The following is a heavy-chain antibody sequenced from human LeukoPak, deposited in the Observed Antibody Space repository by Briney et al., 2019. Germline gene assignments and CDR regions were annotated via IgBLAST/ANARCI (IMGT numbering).Heavy chain of an antibody. CDR1: GYTFTSYG. D-gene: IGHD2-8*01. CDR3: ARDPISYCTNGVCYNPWDY. CDR2: ISAYNGNT. V-gene: IGHV1-18*01. Sequence: ASVKVSCKASGYTFTSYGISWVRQAPGQGLEWMGWISAYNGNTNYAQKLQGRVTMTTDTSTSTAYMELRSLRSDDTAVYYCARDPISYCTNGVCYNPWDYWGQGTLVTVSS. J-gene: IGHJ4*02.